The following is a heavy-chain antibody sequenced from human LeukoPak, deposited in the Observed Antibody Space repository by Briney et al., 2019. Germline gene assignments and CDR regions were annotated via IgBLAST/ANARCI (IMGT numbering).Heavy chain of an antibody. CDR3: ARRSTRGVVVVAATPRRNWFDP. CDR2: IIPILGIA. Sequence: ASVKVSCKASGGTFSSYAISWVRQAPGQGLEWMGRIIPILGIANYAQKFQGRVTITADKSTSTAYMELSSVTAADTAVYYCARRSTRGVVVVAATPRRNWFDPWGQGTLVTVSS. J-gene: IGHJ5*02. D-gene: IGHD2-15*01. V-gene: IGHV1-69*04. CDR1: GGTFSSYA.